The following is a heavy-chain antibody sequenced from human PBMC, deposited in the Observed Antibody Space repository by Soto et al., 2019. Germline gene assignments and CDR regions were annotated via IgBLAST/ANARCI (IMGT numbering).Heavy chain of an antibody. Sequence: QVQLQESGPGLVKPSETLSLTCTVSGGSISSYYWSWIRQPPGKGLEWIGFIYYSGSTTYNPSLKSRVTISVDTSKTQFSLKLSSVPAADTAVYYCARRYGGNFDYWGQGTLVTVSS. CDR1: GGSISSYY. V-gene: IGHV4-59*01. CDR2: IYYSGST. J-gene: IGHJ4*02. CDR3: ARRYGGNFDY. D-gene: IGHD3-16*01.